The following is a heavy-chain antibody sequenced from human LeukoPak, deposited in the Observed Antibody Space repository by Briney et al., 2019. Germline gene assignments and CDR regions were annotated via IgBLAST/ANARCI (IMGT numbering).Heavy chain of an antibody. D-gene: IGHD2-2*01. CDR3: ARYCSSTSCYLGSAEYFQD. CDR2: ISSSGSAI. CDR1: GFTFSDHY. J-gene: IGHJ1*01. Sequence: GGSLRLSCAASGFTFSDHYMSWIRQAPGKGLEWVSYISSSGSAIYYADSVKGRFTISRDNAKNSLYLQMNSLRAEDTALYYCARYCSSTSCYLGSAEYFQDWGQGTLVTVSS. V-gene: IGHV3-11*01.